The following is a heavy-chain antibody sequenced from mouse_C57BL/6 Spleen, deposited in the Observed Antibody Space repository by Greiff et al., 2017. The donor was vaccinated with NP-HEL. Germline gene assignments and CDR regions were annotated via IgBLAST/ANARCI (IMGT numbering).Heavy chain of an antibody. Sequence: EVQLVESGGDLVKPGGSLKLSCAASGFTFSSYGMSWVRQTPDKRLEWVATISSGGSYTYYPDSVKGRFTISRDNAKNTLYLQMSSLKSEDTAMYYCARHDGYLPYYAMDYWGQGTSVTVSS. CDR1: GFTFSSYG. CDR2: ISSGGSYT. D-gene: IGHD2-3*01. CDR3: ARHDGYLPYYAMDY. J-gene: IGHJ4*01. V-gene: IGHV5-6*01.